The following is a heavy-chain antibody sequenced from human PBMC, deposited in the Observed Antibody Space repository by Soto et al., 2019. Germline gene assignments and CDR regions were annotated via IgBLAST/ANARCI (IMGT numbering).Heavy chain of an antibody. J-gene: IGHJ4*02. CDR3: AIHSSGWYGPFDY. V-gene: IGHV3-23*01. CDR1: GLTFSSYA. D-gene: IGHD6-19*01. CDR2: ISGSGGST. Sequence: EVQQLESGGGLVQPGGSLRLSCAASGLTFSSYAMSWVRQAPGKGLEWVSAISGSGGSTYYADSVKGRFTISTDNSKNTLYLHMNSLRAEDKAVYDCAIHSSGWYGPFDYWGQGTLVTVSS.